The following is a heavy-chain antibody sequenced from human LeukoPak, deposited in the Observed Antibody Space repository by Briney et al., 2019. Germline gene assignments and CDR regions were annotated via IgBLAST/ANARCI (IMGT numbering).Heavy chain of an antibody. Sequence: SETLSLTCTVSGGSISGGPYYWTWIRQHPGKGLEWIGYIYSSGNPLYNPSLKSRVDISVDTSKNQFSLRLSSVTAADTAVFYCARTTMVRGGPYFFDSWGQGTLVTVSS. CDR1: GGSISGGPYY. CDR2: IYSSGNP. V-gene: IGHV4-31*03. CDR3: ARTTMVRGGPYFFDS. D-gene: IGHD3-10*01. J-gene: IGHJ4*02.